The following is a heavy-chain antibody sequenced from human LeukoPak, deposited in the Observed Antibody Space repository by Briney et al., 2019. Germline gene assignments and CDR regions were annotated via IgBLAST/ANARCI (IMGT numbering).Heavy chain of an antibody. D-gene: IGHD4-17*01. Sequence: GGSLRLSCAASGFTFSSYSMNWVRQAPGKELEWISYIGTTSRTIYYADSVRGRFTISRDNAKNSLYLQMNSLRDEDTAVYYCAYFPTVPTYFDYWGQGTLVTVSS. CDR3: AYFPTVPTYFDY. CDR2: IGTTSRTI. J-gene: IGHJ4*02. V-gene: IGHV3-48*02. CDR1: GFTFSSYS.